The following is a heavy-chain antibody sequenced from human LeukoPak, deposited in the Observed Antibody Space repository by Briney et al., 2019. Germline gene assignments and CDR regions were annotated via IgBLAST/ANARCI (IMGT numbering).Heavy chain of an antibody. J-gene: IGHJ6*03. CDR3: AREERGNSSSWCARGLNYYYYMDV. D-gene: IGHD6-13*01. CDR2: ISSSSTYI. Sequence: GGSLRLSCAASGFTFSSYSMNWVRQAPGKGLEWVSSISSSSTYIYYADSVKGRFTISRDNAKNTLYLQMNSLRAEDTAVYYCAREERGNSSSWCARGLNYYYYMDVWGKGTTVTVSS. V-gene: IGHV3-21*01. CDR1: GFTFSSYS.